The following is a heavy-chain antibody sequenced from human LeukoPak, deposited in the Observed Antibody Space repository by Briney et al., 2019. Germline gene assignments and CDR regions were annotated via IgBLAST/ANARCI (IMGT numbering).Heavy chain of an antibody. D-gene: IGHD3-10*01. V-gene: IGHV1-18*01. J-gene: IGHJ4*02. CDR1: GYTFTSYS. CDR3: ARDSADLGYYGSGSYW. CDR2: ISAYNGNT. Sequence: ASVKVSCKASGYTFTSYSISWVRQAPGQGLEWMGWISAYNGNTKYAQKLQGRVTMTTDTSTSTAYMELRSLRSDDTAVYYCARDSADLGYYGSGSYWWGQGTLVTVSS.